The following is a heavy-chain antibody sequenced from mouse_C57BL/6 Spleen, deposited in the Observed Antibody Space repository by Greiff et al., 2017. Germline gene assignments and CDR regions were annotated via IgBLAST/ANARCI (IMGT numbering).Heavy chain of an antibody. J-gene: IGHJ2*01. CDR2: IDPENGDT. D-gene: IGHD2-3*01. CDR3: TRWLLYYFDY. CDR1: GFNIKDDY. Sequence: EVQLQESGAELVRPGASVKLSCTASGFNIKDDYMHWVKQRPEQGLEWIGWIDPENGDTEYASKFQGKATITADTSSNTAYLQLSSLTSDDTAVYYCTRWLLYYFDYWGQGTTLTVSS. V-gene: IGHV14-4*01.